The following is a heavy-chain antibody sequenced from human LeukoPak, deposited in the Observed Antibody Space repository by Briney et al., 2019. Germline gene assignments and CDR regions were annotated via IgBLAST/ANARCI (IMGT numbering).Heavy chain of an antibody. J-gene: IGHJ4*02. V-gene: IGHV1-2*06. Sequence: ASVKVSCKASGYTFTGYYMHWVRQAPGQGLEWMGRINPNSGGTNNAQKFQGRITMTRDTSISTAYMELSRLRSDDTAVYYRARVTVGATNDYPSDYWGQGTLVTVSS. D-gene: IGHD1-26*01. CDR1: GYTFTGYY. CDR3: ARVTVGATNDYPSDY. CDR2: INPNSGGT.